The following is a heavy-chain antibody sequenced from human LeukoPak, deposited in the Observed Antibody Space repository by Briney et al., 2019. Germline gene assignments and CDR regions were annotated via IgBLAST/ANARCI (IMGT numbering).Heavy chain of an antibody. CDR2: LDSSGST. Sequence: NASETLSLTCTVSGGPISSRSDYWGWIRQTPGKGLEWIGNLDSSGSTYYNPSLKSRVTISVGTSKNQFSLNLRSVTAADTAIYFCSRSHDYGGLYFYYYMDVWGKGTTVTVSS. CDR1: GGPISSRSDY. D-gene: IGHD4-23*01. CDR3: SRSHDYGGLYFYYYMDV. J-gene: IGHJ6*03. V-gene: IGHV4-39*01.